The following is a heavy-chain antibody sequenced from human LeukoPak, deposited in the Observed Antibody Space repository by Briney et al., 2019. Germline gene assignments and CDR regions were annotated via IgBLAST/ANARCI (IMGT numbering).Heavy chain of an antibody. J-gene: IGHJ6*04. CDR1: GHSISTGYY. CDR2: MSHNRGT. Sequence: SETLSLTCAVSGHSISTGYYWRWIRQPPGKGLEWIGSMSHNRGTYYKPSLKSRVTISMDTSKNQISLRLTSVTAADTAVYYCASYYASGVSAYNYYGMDVWGKGTTVTVSS. V-gene: IGHV4-38-2*01. D-gene: IGHD3-10*01. CDR3: ASYYASGVSAYNYYGMDV.